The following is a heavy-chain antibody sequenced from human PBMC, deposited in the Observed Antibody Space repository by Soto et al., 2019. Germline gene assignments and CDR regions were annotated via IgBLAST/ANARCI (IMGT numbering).Heavy chain of an antibody. D-gene: IGHD2-2*01. J-gene: IGHJ5*02. V-gene: IGHV4-59*04. CDR2: ISYSGST. CDR3: ATSNWFDP. Sequence: PSETLSLTCTVSGGSISGYYWSWIRQPPGKGLQWIAYISYSGSTYYNPSLKSRVTISVDTSKNQFSLKLSSVTAADTAVYYCATSNWFDPLGQGTLVTVSS. CDR1: GGSISGYY.